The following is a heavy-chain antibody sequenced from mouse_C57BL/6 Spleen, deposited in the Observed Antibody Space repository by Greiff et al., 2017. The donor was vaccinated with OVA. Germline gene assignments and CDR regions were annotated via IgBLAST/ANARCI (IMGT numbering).Heavy chain of an antibody. J-gene: IGHJ4*01. CDR1: GYTFTSNG. CDR3: VEGYAMDY. V-gene: IGHV1-81*01. Sequence: VQLQDPGAELARPGASVKLSCKASGYTFTSNGLSGLKQLTGQGFEWIGAIDPRSGNTYNNEKFKGKATLAADNSSSTAYMELRSLTSEDSAVYCNVEGYAMDYWGQGTSVTVSS. CDR2: IDPRSGNT.